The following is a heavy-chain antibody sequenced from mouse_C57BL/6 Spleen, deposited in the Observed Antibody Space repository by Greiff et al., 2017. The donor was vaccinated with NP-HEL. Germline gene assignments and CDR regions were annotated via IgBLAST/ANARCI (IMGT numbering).Heavy chain of an antibody. CDR1: GFSLTSYG. D-gene: IGHD2-1*01. CDR2: IWSGGST. J-gene: IGHJ1*03. V-gene: IGHV2-2*01. Sequence: QVQLKESGPGLVQPSQSLSITCTVSGFSLTSYGVHWVRQSPGKGLEWLGVIWSGGSTDYNAAFISRLSISKDNSKSQVFFKMNSLQADDTAIYYCARNGGGNYDWYFDVWGTGTTVTVSS. CDR3: ARNGGGNYDWYFDV.